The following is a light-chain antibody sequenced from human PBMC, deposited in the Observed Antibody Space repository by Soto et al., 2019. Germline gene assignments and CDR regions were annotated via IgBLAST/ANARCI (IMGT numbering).Light chain of an antibody. V-gene: IGLV2-11*01. CDR2: DVD. Sequence: QSALTQPRSVSGSPGQSIIISCTGSSSDVGAYSFASWYQQHPGAAPKLLIHDVDKRPTGVPDRFSASKSGNTASLTISGLQAEDEDDYFCCSYAGDYSYVFGSGTKLTVL. CDR1: SSDVGAYSF. J-gene: IGLJ1*01. CDR3: CSYAGDYSYV.